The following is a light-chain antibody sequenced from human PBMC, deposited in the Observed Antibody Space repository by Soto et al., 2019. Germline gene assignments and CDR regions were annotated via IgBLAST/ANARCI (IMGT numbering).Light chain of an antibody. V-gene: IGKV1-6*01. Sequence: AIQMTQSPSSLSASVGDRVTMTCRASQDVRSDLSWYQQRPGKAPKLLIYAASSLQSGVPSRFSGSGSGTDFTLTISSLQPEDFATYFCLQDNKYPWTFGQGTKVEIK. CDR3: LQDNKYPWT. J-gene: IGKJ1*01. CDR1: QDVRSD. CDR2: AAS.